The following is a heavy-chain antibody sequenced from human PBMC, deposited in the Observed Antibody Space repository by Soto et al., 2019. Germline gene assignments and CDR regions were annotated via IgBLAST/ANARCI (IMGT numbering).Heavy chain of an antibody. CDR2: ISYDGSNK. CDR3: AKDNWGSGVDY. D-gene: IGHD7-27*01. CDR1: GFTFSSYG. V-gene: IGHV3-30*18. Sequence: QVQLVESGGGVVQPGRSLRLSCAASGFTFSSYGMHWVRQAPGKGLEWVAVISYDGSNKYYADSVKGRFTISRDNSKNTLYLQMNSLRAEDTAVYYCAKDNWGSGVDYWGQGTLVTVSS. J-gene: IGHJ4*02.